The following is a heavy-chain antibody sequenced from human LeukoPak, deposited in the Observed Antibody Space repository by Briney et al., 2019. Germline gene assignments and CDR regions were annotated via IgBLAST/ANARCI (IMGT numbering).Heavy chain of an antibody. CDR3: AREDFGYFDY. Sequence: GRSLRLSCAASGFTFSSHAMHWVRQAPGKGLEWVAVISYDGSNKYYADSVKGRFTISRDNSKNTLYLQMNSLRAEDTAVYYCAREDFGYFDYWGQGTLVTVSS. D-gene: IGHD3-3*01. CDR1: GFTFSSHA. CDR2: ISYDGSNK. V-gene: IGHV3-30-3*01. J-gene: IGHJ4*02.